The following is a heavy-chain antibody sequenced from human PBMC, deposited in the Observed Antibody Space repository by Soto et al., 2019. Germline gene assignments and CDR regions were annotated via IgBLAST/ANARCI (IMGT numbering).Heavy chain of an antibody. CDR1: GGSFSGYY. CDR3: ARGSRLLSYYYYYYMDV. Sequence: PSETLSLTCAVYGGSFSGYYWSWIRQPPWKGLEWIGEINHSGSTNYNPSLKSRVTISVDTSKNQFSLKLSSVTAADTAVYYCARGSRLLSYYYYYYMDVWGKGTTVTVSS. D-gene: IGHD5-18*01. CDR2: INHSGST. V-gene: IGHV4-34*01. J-gene: IGHJ6*03.